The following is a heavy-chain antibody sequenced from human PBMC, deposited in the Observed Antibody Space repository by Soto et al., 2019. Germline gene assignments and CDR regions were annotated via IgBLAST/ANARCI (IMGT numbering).Heavy chain of an antibody. CDR1: GGSISSSGYY. D-gene: IGHD3-16*01. J-gene: IGHJ4*02. Sequence: SETLSLTCTVSGGSISSSGYYWAWLRQPPGRGLEWIGSIYYNGDTYFYPSLKSRVTISVDTSKNQFSLKLTSVTAADTALYFCARGGKYYQKETYFFDYWGQGTLVTVSS. V-gene: IGHV4-39*01. CDR3: ARGGKYYQKETYFFDY. CDR2: IYYNGDT.